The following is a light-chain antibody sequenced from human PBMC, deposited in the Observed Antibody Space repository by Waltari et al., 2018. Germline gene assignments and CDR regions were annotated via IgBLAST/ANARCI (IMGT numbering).Light chain of an antibody. CDR1: NSDVGGFNY. J-gene: IGLJ2*01. CDR3: CSYANSRTVI. Sequence: QSALTQPASVSGSPGQSITISCTGTNSDVGGFNYVSWCQHHPGKAPKLVIYEVTHRPSGASYRFAGSKSGNTASLTISGLQAEDEADYYCCSYANSRTVIFGGGTKLTVL. CDR2: EVT. V-gene: IGLV2-14*01.